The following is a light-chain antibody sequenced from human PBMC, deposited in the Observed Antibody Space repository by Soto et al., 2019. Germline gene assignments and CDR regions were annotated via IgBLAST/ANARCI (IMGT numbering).Light chain of an antibody. V-gene: IGLV2-14*01. CDR3: ISYTSSSTVV. CDR1: SSDVGGYNY. Sequence: QSAPTQPASVSGSPGQSNTISCTGTSSDVGGYNYVSWYQQHPGKAPKLMIYDVTNRPSGVSNRFSGSKSGNTASLTISGLHAEDEADYYCISYTSSSTVVFGGGTKLTVL. CDR2: DVT. J-gene: IGLJ2*01.